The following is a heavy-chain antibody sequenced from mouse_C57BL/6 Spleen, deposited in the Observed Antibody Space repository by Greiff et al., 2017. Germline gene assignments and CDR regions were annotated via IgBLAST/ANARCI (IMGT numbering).Heavy chain of an antibody. V-gene: IGHV5-4*01. J-gene: IGHJ2*01. CDR2: ISDGGSYT. D-gene: IGHD4-1*01. Sequence: EVKLQESGGGLVKPGGSLKLSCAASGFTFSSYAMSWVRQTPEKRLEWVATISDGGSYTYYPDNVKGRFTISRDNAKNNLYLQMSHLKSEDTAMYYCARDNWLYYFDYWGQGTTLTVSS. CDR3: ARDNWLYYFDY. CDR1: GFTFSSYA.